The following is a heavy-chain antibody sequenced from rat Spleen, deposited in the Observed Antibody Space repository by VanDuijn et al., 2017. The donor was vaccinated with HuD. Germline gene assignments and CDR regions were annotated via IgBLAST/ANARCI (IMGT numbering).Heavy chain of an antibody. V-gene: IGHV2-16*01. D-gene: IGHD4-3*01. J-gene: IGHJ2*01. CDR3: ARSGSFDY. Sequence: QVQLKESGPGLVQPSQTLSLTCTVSGFSLLTYHISWVRQPPGKSLEWMGTIWAGGGTSYNSAVQSRLSISRDTSKNQVFLKMNSLQTEDTAMYFCARSGSFDYWGQGVMVTVSS. CDR2: IWAGGGT. CDR1: GFSLLTYH.